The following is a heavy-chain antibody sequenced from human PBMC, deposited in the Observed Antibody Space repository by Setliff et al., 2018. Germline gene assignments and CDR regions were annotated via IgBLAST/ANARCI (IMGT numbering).Heavy chain of an antibody. CDR3: ARHPHYDSSGYRDY. Sequence: SETLSLTCTVSGGSISSSSYYWGWIRQPPGKGLEWIGYIYYSGSTYYNPSLKSRVTISVDTSKNQFSLRLSSVTAADTAVYYCARHPHYDSSGYRDYWGQGTQVTVSS. D-gene: IGHD3-22*01. J-gene: IGHJ4*02. V-gene: IGHV4-39*01. CDR2: IYYSGST. CDR1: GGSISSSSYY.